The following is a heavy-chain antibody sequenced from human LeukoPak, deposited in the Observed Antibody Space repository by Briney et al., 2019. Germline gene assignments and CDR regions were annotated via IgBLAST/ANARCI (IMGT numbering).Heavy chain of an antibody. D-gene: IGHD2-15*01. Sequence: SETLSLTCTVSGFSISSGYYWGWIRQPPGKGLEWIGSINHSGSTYYNPSLKSRVSISVDTSKNQFSLRLRSVTAADTAVYYCARTTEGYCRGRSCYSYYYYMDVWGKGTTVTVSS. J-gene: IGHJ6*03. V-gene: IGHV4-38-2*02. CDR1: GFSISSGYY. CDR3: ARTTEGYCRGRSCYSYYYYMDV. CDR2: INHSGST.